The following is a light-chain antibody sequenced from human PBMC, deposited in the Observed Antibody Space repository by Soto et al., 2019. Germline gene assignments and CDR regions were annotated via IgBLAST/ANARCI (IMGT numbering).Light chain of an antibody. J-gene: IGKJ5*01. CDR2: DSS. CDR3: QQRNYWQVT. CDR1: QSVRNW. Sequence: DIQMTQSPSTLFASVGDRVTITCRASQSVRNWLAWYQQKPGRAPQLLIYDSSTLEPGVPSRFRGSGSGTDFTLTISSLEPEDFAVYYCQQRNYWQVTFGQGTRLEI. V-gene: IGKV1-5*01.